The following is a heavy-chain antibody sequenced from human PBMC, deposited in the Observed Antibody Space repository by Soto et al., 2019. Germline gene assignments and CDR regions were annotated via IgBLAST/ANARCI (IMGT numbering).Heavy chain of an antibody. J-gene: IGHJ5*02. Sequence: QVQLQESGPGLVRPWETLSLTCSVSGDSVSSGDYYWSWIRQPPGKGLEWIGHVYFSGSTNYIPSLKSRLTMSVDTAKNQFSLKLNSMTAADTAVYYCARIPVDTYMIYWSDPWGQGTQVTVSS. V-gene: IGHV4-61*08. CDR2: VYFSGST. D-gene: IGHD3-16*01. CDR3: ARIPVDTYMIYWSDP. CDR1: GDSVSSGDYY.